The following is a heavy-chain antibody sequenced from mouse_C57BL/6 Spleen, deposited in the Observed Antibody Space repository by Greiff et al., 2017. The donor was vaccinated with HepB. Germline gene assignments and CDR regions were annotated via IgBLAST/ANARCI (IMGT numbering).Heavy chain of an antibody. V-gene: IGHV1-4*01. CDR3: ARSLFITTVVDIDY. CDR2: INPSSGYT. CDR1: GYTFTSYT. J-gene: IGHJ2*01. Sequence: QVQLQQSGAELARPGASVKMSCKASGYTFTSYTMHWVKQRPGQGLEWIGYINPSSGYTKYNQKFKDKATLTAAKSSSTAYMQLSSLTSEDSAVYYCARSLFITTVVDIDYWGQGTTLTVSS. D-gene: IGHD1-1*01.